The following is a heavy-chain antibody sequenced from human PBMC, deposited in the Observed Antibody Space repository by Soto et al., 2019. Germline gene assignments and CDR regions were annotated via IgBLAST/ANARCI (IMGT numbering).Heavy chain of an antibody. CDR2: IYWDDDK. J-gene: IGHJ6*02. Sequence: QITLKESGPTLVKPTQTLTLTCTFPGFSFSSIGEGVGWIRQPPGKALEWLALIYWDDDKRYSPSLKGRLTITKDTSKNQVVLTMTIMDPVDTATYYCVQSRCGGDCLQSYSSHSYYGLDVWGQGTTVTVSS. CDR3: VQSRCGGDCLQSYSSHSYYGLDV. CDR1: GFSFSSIGEG. V-gene: IGHV2-5*02. D-gene: IGHD2-21*02.